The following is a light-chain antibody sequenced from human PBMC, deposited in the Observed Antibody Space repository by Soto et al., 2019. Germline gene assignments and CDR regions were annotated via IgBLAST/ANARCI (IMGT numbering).Light chain of an antibody. J-gene: IGKJ1*01. V-gene: IGKV4-1*01. CDR3: QQYYTTPHT. CDR1: QSVLSTSNNRNY. Sequence: DIVMTQSPDSLAVSLGERATINCKSSQSVLSTSNNRNYLAWYQHKPGQPPKLLVSWASTRESGIPDRFSGSGSGTDFTLTISSLQADDAAVYYCQQYYTTPHTFGQGTKVEIK. CDR2: WAS.